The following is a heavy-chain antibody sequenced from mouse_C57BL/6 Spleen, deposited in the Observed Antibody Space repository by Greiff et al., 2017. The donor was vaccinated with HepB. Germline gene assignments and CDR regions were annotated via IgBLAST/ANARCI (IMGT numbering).Heavy chain of an antibody. J-gene: IGHJ1*03. Sequence: QVQLQQPGAELVKPGASVKLSCKASGYTFTSYWMQWVKQRPGQGLEWIGEIDPSDSYTNYNQKFKGKATLTVDTSSSTAYMQLSSLTSEDSAVYYCARSTYYGSSDGWYFDVWGTGTTVTVSS. CDR2: IDPSDSYT. CDR3: ARSTYYGSSDGWYFDV. V-gene: IGHV1-50*01. D-gene: IGHD1-1*01. CDR1: GYTFTSYW.